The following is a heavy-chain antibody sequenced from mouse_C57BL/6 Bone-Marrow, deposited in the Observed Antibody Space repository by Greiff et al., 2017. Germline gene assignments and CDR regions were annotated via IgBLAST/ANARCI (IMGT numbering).Heavy chain of an antibody. Sequence: VQLVESGAELARPGASVKMSCKASGYTFTSYTMHWVKQRPGQGLEWIGYINPSSGYTKYNQKFKDKATLTADKSSSTAYMQLSSLTSEDSAVYYCATTGTTYWGQGTLVTVSA. D-gene: IGHD4-1*01. CDR3: ATTGTTY. CDR1: GYTFTSYT. V-gene: IGHV1-4*01. CDR2: INPSSGYT. J-gene: IGHJ3*01.